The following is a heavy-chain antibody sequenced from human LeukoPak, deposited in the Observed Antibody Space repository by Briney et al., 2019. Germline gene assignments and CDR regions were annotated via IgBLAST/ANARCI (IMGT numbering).Heavy chain of an antibody. J-gene: IGHJ4*02. CDR1: GFSFSSYW. D-gene: IGHD5-12*01. CDR3: AKGGFIVATTHFDY. Sequence: GGSLRLSCAASGFSFSSYWMHWVRQAPGKGLVWVSRIKTDGSSATYADSVKGRFTISRDNAKNTLYLQMNSLRAEDTAVYYCAKGGFIVATTHFDYWGQGSLVTVSS. CDR2: IKTDGSSA. V-gene: IGHV3-74*01.